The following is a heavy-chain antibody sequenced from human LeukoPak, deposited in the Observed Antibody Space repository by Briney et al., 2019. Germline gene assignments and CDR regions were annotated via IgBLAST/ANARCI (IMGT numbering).Heavy chain of an antibody. CDR2: ISYDGSKK. V-gene: IGHV3-30*04. CDR1: GFTFTSYS. D-gene: IGHD2-21*02. CDR3: ARDKLLD. J-gene: IGHJ4*02. Sequence: GGSLRLSCAASGFTFTSYSMLWVRQVPGKGLEWVAVISYDGSKKYYADSVKGRFTISRDNSNNTLYLQMNSLRAEDTAIYYCARDKLLDWGQGTLVTVSS.